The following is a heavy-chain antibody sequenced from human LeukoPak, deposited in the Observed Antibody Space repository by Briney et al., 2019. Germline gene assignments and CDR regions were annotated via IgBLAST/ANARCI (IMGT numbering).Heavy chain of an antibody. CDR2: INPNSGGT. CDR3: AREHYGSGSYSWFDP. V-gene: IGHV1-2*02. D-gene: IGHD3-10*01. J-gene: IGHJ5*02. CDR1: GYTFTGYY. Sequence: ASVKVSCKASGYTFTGYYMHWVRQAPGQGLEWMGWINPNSGGTNYAQKFQGRVTMTRDTSISTAYMELSRLRSDDTAVYYCAREHYGSGSYSWFDPWGQGTLVTVSS.